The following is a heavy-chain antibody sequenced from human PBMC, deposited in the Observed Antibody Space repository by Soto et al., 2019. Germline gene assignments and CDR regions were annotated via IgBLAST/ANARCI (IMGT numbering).Heavy chain of an antibody. CDR2: IDPSDSQT. CDR3: ARQIYDSDTGPNFQYYFDS. Sequence: PGESLKISCKGSGYSVAGDWITWVREKRGKGPEWMGRIDPSDSQTYYSPSFRGHVTISVTKSITTVFLQWSSLRASDTAMYYCARQIYDSDTGPNFQYYFDSWGQGTPVTVSS. V-gene: IGHV5-10-1*01. CDR1: GYSVAGDW. D-gene: IGHD3-22*01. J-gene: IGHJ4*02.